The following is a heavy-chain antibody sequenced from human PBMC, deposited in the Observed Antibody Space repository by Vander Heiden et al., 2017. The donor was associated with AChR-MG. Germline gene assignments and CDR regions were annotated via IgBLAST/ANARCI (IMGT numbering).Heavy chain of an antibody. J-gene: IGHJ4*02. CDR2: ISSSSSYI. V-gene: IGHV3-21*01. Sequence: EVQLVESGGDLVKPGGSLRLSCAASGFTFSRYSMNWVRQAPGKGLEWVSSISSSSSYIYYADSVKGRFTISRDNAKNSLYLQMNSLRAEDTAVYYCARERGEVGATPHFDYWGQGTLVTVSS. CDR1: GFTFSRYS. CDR3: ARERGEVGATPHFDY. D-gene: IGHD1-26*01.